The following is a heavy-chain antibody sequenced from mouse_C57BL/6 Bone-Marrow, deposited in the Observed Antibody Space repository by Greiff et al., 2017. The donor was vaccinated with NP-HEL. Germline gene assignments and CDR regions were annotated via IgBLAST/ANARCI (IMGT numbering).Heavy chain of an antibody. Sequence: QVTLKVSGPGILQSSQTLSLTCSFSGFSLSTSGMGVSWIRQPSGKGLEWLAHIYWDDDKRYNPFLKSRPTISKETSRNQVFLKITSVDTADTATYYCARSPSCYSNSNFDYWGQGTTLTVSS. CDR3: ARSPSCYSNSNFDY. J-gene: IGHJ2*01. D-gene: IGHD2-5*01. V-gene: IGHV8-12*01. CDR1: GFSLSTSGMG. CDR2: IYWDDDK.